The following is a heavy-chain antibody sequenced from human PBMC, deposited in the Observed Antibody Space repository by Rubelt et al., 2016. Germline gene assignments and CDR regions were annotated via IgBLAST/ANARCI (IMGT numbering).Heavy chain of an antibody. CDR3: ARGLLGMNWNSAFDI. Sequence: QVQLQESGPGLVKPSETLSLTCTVSGYSISSGYYWGWIRQPPGTGLAWIGEINHSGTTNYNPSLKSLFTISVDTSKNQFSLKLSSVTAADTAVYYCARGLLGMNWNSAFDIWGQGTMVTVSS. CDR1: GYSISSGYY. V-gene: IGHV4-38-2*02. D-gene: IGHD1-1*01. CDR2: INHSGTT. J-gene: IGHJ3*02.